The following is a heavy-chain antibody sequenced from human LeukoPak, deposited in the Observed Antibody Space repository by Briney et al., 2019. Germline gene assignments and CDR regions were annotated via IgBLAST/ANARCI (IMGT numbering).Heavy chain of an antibody. J-gene: IGHJ3*02. Sequence: PSGTLSVTCAVSGGSISSSNWWSWVRQPPGKGLEWIGSIYYTGNTYYNPSLKSRVTISVDTSKNQFSLKLSSVTAADTAVYYCARGPGYSSTTDAFEIWRQGTMVTVSS. CDR1: GGSISSSNW. V-gene: IGHV4-4*02. D-gene: IGHD6-13*01. CDR2: IYYTGNT. CDR3: ARGPGYSSTTDAFEI.